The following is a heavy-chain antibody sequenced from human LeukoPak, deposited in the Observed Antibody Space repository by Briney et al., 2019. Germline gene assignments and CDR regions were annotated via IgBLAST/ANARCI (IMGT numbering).Heavy chain of an antibody. CDR3: AREGSSSWNYYYYYMDI. CDR1: GYTFTSYY. Sequence: GASVKASCKASGYTFTSYYMHWVRQAPGQGLEWMGIINPSGGSTSYAQKFQGRVTMTRDMSTSTVYMELSSLRSEDTAVYYRAREGSSSWNYYYYYMDIWGKGTTVTVSS. D-gene: IGHD6-13*01. V-gene: IGHV1-46*01. J-gene: IGHJ6*03. CDR2: INPSGGST.